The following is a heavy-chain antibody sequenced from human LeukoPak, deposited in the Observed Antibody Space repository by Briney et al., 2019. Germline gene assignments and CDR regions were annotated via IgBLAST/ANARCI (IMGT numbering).Heavy chain of an antibody. J-gene: IGHJ4*02. Sequence: NTSETLSLTCTVSGGSISSGSYYWSWIRQPAGKGLEWIGRIYTSGSTNYNPSLKSRVTISVDTSKNQFSLKLSSVTAADTAVYYCARSQAVRGNDSSGYYQSPDYWGRGTLVTVSS. CDR1: GGSISSGSYY. D-gene: IGHD3-22*01. CDR3: ARSQAVRGNDSSGYYQSPDY. CDR2: IYTSGST. V-gene: IGHV4-61*02.